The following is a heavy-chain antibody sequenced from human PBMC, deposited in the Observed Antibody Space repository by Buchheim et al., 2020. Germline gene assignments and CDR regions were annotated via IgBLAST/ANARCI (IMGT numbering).Heavy chain of an antibody. J-gene: IGHJ4*02. V-gene: IGHV1-69*04. CDR1: EGTFGSDA. Sequence: QVHLVQSGADVKKVGSSVKVACKASEGTFGSDAISWVRQAPGQGLEWLGRTMPLAGITHYAQKFQGRVTLTADKSTRTAYLELTNLRSDDSGTYYCARGFGGIARDWGQGTL. CDR3: ARGFGGIARD. D-gene: IGHD2-15*01. CDR2: TMPLAGIT.